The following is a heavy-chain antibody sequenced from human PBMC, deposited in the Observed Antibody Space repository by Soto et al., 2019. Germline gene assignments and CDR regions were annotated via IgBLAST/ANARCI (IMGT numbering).Heavy chain of an antibody. V-gene: IGHV2-5*02. CDR2: IYWDDDK. D-gene: IGHD3-3*01. CDR1: GFSLTTRGVG. Sequence: QITLKESGPTLVKPTQTLTLTCTFSGFSLTTRGVGVGWIRQPPGKALECLALIYWDDDKRYSPSLQSRLSTPKDTPKNQWALTMPKVDLVDTATYDWAHLPNFYQCGGSAPWGQGPLVSVSS. CDR3: AHLPNFYQCGGSAP. J-gene: IGHJ5*02.